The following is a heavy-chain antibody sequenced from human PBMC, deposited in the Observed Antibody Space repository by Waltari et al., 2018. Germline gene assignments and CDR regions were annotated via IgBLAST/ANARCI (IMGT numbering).Heavy chain of an antibody. CDR1: GFTFSSYA. CDR2: ISGSGGST. CDR3: AKNYYGSGSYYNYFDY. D-gene: IGHD3-10*01. V-gene: IGHV3-23*04. J-gene: IGHJ4*02. Sequence: EVQLVESGGGLVQPGGSLRLSCAASGFTFSSYAMSWVRQAPGKGLEWVSAISGSGGSTYYADSVKGRFTISRDNSKNTLYLQMNSLRAEDTAVYYCAKNYYGSGSYYNYFDYWGQGTLVTVSS.